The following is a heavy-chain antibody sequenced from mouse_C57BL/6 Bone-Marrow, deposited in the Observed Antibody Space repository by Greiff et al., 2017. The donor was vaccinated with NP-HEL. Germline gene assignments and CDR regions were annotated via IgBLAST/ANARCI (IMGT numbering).Heavy chain of an antibody. J-gene: IGHJ2*01. V-gene: IGHV1-81*01. Sequence: VQLQQSGAELARPGASVKLSCKASGYTFTSYGISWVKQRTGQGLEWIGEISPRSGNTYYNEKFKGKATLTADKSSSTAYMELRSLTSEDSAVYFCARDYSGILDYWGQGTTLTVSS. CDR3: ARDYSGILDY. CDR1: GYTFTSYG. CDR2: ISPRSGNT. D-gene: IGHD1-1*01.